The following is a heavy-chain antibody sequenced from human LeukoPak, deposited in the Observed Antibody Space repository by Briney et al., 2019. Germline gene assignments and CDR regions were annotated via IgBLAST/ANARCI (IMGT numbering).Heavy chain of an antibody. D-gene: IGHD2-15*01. CDR2: IYHSGST. CDR3: ARDDYCSGGSCYSWHAFDI. V-gene: IGHV4-4*02. CDR1: GGSISSSNW. Sequence: SGTLSLTCAVSGGSISSSNWWSWVRQPPGKGLEWIGEIYHSGSTNYNPSLKSRVTISVDKSKNQFSLKLSSVTAADTAVYYCARDDYCSGGSCYSWHAFDIWGQGTMVTVSS. J-gene: IGHJ3*02.